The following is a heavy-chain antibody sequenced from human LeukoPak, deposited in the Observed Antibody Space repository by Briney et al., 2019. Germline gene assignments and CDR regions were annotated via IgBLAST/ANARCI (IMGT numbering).Heavy chain of an antibody. CDR1: GGSISSGGYY. CDR2: IYCSGST. CDR3: ARASSIAARPTQFDP. Sequence: SETLSLTCTVSGGSISSGGYYWSWIRQHPGKGLEWIGYIYCSGSTYYNPSLKSRVTISVDTSKNQFSLKLSSVTAADTAVYYCARASSIAARPTQFDPWGQGTLVTVSS. D-gene: IGHD6-6*01. V-gene: IGHV4-31*03. J-gene: IGHJ5*02.